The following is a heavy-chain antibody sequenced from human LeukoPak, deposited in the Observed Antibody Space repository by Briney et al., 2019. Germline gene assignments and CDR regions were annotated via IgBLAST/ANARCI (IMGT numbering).Heavy chain of an antibody. D-gene: IGHD3-3*01. CDR2: IYYSGST. Sequence: SETLSLTCTVSGGSISGYYWSWIRQPPGKGLEWIGYIYYSGSTNYNPSLKSRVTISVDTSKNQFSLKLSSVTAADTAVYYCARGGGVFDYWGQGTLVTVSS. CDR3: ARGGGVFDY. J-gene: IGHJ4*02. V-gene: IGHV4-59*01. CDR1: GGSISGYY.